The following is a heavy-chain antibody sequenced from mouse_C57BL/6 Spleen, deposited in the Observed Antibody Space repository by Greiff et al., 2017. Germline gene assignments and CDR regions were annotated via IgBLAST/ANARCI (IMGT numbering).Heavy chain of an antibody. CDR3: ARWLGLDGAMDD. D-gene: IGHD3-1*01. CDR1: GYTFTSYW. J-gene: IGHJ4*01. V-gene: IGHV1-55*01. CDR2: IYPGSGST. Sequence: QVQLQQPGAELVKPGASVKMSCKASGYTFTSYWITWVKQRPGQGLEWIGDIYPGSGSTNYNEKFKSKATLTVDTSSSTAYRQLSSLTSEDSAVYCCARWLGLDGAMDDWGQGTSVTVSS.